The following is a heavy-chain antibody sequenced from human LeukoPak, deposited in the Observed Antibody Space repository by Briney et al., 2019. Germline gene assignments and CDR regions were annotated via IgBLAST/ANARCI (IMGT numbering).Heavy chain of an antibody. Sequence: GGSLRLSCAASGFTLSSFSINWVRQAPGRGLEWVSYISSGGTTIYYAESVRGRFIISRDNAEYSLFLQMSDLTAEDTAIYYCARGGLGSWTFDCWGQGTLVTVSS. J-gene: IGHJ4*02. CDR1: GFTLSSFS. CDR2: ISSGGTTI. D-gene: IGHD1-26*01. V-gene: IGHV3-48*04. CDR3: ARGGLGSWTFDC.